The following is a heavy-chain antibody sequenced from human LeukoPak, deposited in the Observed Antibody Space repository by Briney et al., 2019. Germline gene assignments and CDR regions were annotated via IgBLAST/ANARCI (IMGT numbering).Heavy chain of an antibody. V-gene: IGHV3-23*01. CDR3: AKDRNVDTAMVLCHFDY. D-gene: IGHD5-18*01. Sequence: HPGGSLRLSCAASGFTFSSYAMSWVRQAPGKGLEWGSAISGSGGSTYYADSVKGRFTISRDNSKNTLYLQMNSLRADDTAVYYCAKDRNVDTAMVLCHFDYWGQGTLVTVSS. J-gene: IGHJ4*02. CDR2: ISGSGGST. CDR1: GFTFSSYA.